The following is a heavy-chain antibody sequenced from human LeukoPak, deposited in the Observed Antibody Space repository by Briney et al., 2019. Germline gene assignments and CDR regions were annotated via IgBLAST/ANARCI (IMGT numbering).Heavy chain of an antibody. J-gene: IGHJ4*02. CDR3: AKDLDYTTDGYYFDY. CDR2: VGAGGTFT. V-gene: IGHV3-23*01. CDR1: GFTFSSYA. Sequence: GGSLRLSCTASGFTFSSYAMNWVRQAPRKGREWVSGVGAGGTFTYYADSVKGRFTISRDNSRNTLYLQMNSLRADDTAVYYCAKDLDYTTDGYYFDYWGQGTLVTVSS. D-gene: IGHD4-11*01.